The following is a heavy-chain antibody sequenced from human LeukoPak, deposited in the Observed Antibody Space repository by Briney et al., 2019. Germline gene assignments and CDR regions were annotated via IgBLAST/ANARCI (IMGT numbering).Heavy chain of an antibody. D-gene: IGHD2-15*01. CDR3: ASWYCSGGNCYLGGDAFDF. J-gene: IGHJ3*01. CDR2: VNPNSGAT. CDR1: GYTFTGYY. V-gene: IGHV1-2*02. Sequence: GASVKVSCKASGYTFTGYYLHWVRQAPGQGLEWMGCVNPNSGATNYAQKFQGRVTMTRDTSITTAYMELNTLTSDDTAVYYCASWYCSGGNCYLGGDAFDFWGQGTMVIVSS.